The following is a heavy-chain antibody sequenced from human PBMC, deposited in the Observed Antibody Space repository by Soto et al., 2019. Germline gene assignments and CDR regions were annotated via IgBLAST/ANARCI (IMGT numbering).Heavy chain of an antibody. D-gene: IGHD1-1*01. V-gene: IGHV3-23*01. CDR2: VSPHGANT. CDR1: GFTFGSCG. Sequence: PGGSLRLSCVASGFTFGSCGMNWVRQAPGKGLEWVAGVSPHGANTYDADAVRGRFIISRDDSRNTVSLDMNSLRGDDSAVYYCATEGAKTTWNFDYWGQGTVVTVSS. J-gene: IGHJ4*02. CDR3: ATEGAKTTWNFDY.